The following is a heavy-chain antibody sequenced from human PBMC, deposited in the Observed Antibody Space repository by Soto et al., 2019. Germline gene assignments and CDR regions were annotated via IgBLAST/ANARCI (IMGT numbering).Heavy chain of an antibody. V-gene: IGHV3-23*01. CDR2: ISASGGNI. Sequence: EVQLLESGGGLVRPGGSLRLSCVASGFIFSDYGMTWVRQAPGKGLEWVATISASGGNIEYTDSLKGRFTISRDNSKNTVYLQLNGLTAGDTAIYYCAKVAGGLGYFDLWGRGTLVTVSS. J-gene: IGHJ2*01. D-gene: IGHD3-16*01. CDR3: AKVAGGLGYFDL. CDR1: GFIFSDYG.